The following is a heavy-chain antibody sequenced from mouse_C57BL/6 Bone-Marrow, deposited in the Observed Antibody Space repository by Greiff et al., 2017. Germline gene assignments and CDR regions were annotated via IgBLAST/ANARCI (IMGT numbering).Heavy chain of an antibody. J-gene: IGHJ1*03. Sequence: VKVVESGPELVKPGASVKLSCKASGYTFTSYDINWVKQRPGQGLEWIGWIYPRDGSTKYNEKFKGKATLTVDTSSSTAYMELHSLTSEDSGVYFCARDYGSSYWYFDVWGTGTTVTVSS. CDR3: ARDYGSSYWYFDV. D-gene: IGHD1-1*01. V-gene: IGHV1-85*01. CDR2: IYPRDGST. CDR1: GYTFTSYD.